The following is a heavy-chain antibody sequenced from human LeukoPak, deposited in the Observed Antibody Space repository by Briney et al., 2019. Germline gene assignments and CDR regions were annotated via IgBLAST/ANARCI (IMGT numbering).Heavy chain of an antibody. CDR1: GGSFSGYY. CDR3: ARARYSYGLRTGTVDY. CDR2: INHSGST. Sequence: SETLSLTCAVYGGSFSGYYWSWIRQPPGKGLERIGEINHSGSTNYNPSLKSRVTISVDTSKNQFSLKLSSVTAADTAVYYCARARYSYGLRTGTVDYWGQGTLVTVSS. J-gene: IGHJ4*02. V-gene: IGHV4-34*01. D-gene: IGHD5-18*01.